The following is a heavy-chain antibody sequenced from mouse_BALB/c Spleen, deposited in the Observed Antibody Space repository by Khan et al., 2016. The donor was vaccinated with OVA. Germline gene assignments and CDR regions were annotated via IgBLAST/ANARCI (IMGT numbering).Heavy chain of an antibody. CDR2: INTYTGEP. CDR3: ARPPYFCYSLDY. J-gene: IGHJ4*01. D-gene: IGHD2-10*01. CDR1: GYTFTNYG. V-gene: IGHV9-3-1*01. Sequence: QIQFVQSGPELKKPGQTVKISCKASGYTFTNYGMNWLKQSPGKALKWMGWINTYTGEPTYADDFKGRFAFSLETSTSPAFLQIKNLKTEDTATYFCARPPYFCYSLDYWGQGTSVTVSS.